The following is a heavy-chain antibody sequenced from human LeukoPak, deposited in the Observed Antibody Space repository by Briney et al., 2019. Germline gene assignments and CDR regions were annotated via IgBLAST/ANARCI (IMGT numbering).Heavy chain of an antibody. CDR2: IYYSGST. J-gene: IGHJ4*02. V-gene: IGHV4-39*07. CDR3: ARALSWIYDY. CDR1: GFTFSSYW. D-gene: IGHD5-12*01. Sequence: GSLRLSCAASGFTFSSYWMSWVRQAPGKGLEWIGSIYYSGSTYYNPSLKSRVTISVDTSKNQFSLKLSSVTAADTAVYYCARALSWIYDYWGQGTLVTVSS.